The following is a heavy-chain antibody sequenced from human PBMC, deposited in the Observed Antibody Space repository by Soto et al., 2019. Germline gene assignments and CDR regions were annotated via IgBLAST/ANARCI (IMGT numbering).Heavy chain of an antibody. CDR3: ARRKDFTGWFDP. V-gene: IGHV4-59*01. D-gene: IGHD3-9*01. CDR1: GGSISSYY. J-gene: IGHJ5*02. CDR2: IYYSGST. Sequence: TSETLSLTCTVSGGSISSYYWSWIRQPPGKGLEWIGYIYYSGSTNYNPSLKSRVTISVDTSKNQFSLKLSSVTAADTAVYYCARRKDFTGWFDPWGQGTLVTVSS.